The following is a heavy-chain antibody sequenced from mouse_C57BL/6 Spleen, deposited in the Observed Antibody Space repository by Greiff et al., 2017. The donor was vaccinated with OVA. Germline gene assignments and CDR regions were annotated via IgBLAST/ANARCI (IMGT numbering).Heavy chain of an antibody. CDR3: AANWEGDY. Sequence: VQLQQSGPELVKPGASVKISCKASGYAFSSSCMNWVKQRPGKGLEWIGRIYPGDGDTNYNGKFKGKATLTADKSSSTAYMQLSSLTSEDSAVYFCAANWEGDYWGQGTTLTVSS. J-gene: IGHJ2*01. CDR1: GYAFSSSC. V-gene: IGHV1-82*01. CDR2: IYPGDGDT. D-gene: IGHD4-1*01.